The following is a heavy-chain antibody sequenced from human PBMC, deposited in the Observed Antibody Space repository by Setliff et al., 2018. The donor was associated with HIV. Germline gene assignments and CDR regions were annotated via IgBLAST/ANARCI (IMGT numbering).Heavy chain of an antibody. CDR1: AGSISSGRYY. V-gene: IGHV4-61*09. CDR3: ASMGAQGTHFDY. CDR2: IYSRGST. Sequence: SETLSLTCSVSAGSISSGRYYWSWIRQPAGKGLEWIGHIYSRGSTNYNLSLKSRVTISKDTSKNQFHLNMSSVTAADSATYYCASMGAQGTHFDYWGQGTLVTVSS. J-gene: IGHJ4*02. D-gene: IGHD1-26*01.